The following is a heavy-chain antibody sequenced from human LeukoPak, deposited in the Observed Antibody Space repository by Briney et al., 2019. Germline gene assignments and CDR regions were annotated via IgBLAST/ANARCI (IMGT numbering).Heavy chain of an antibody. D-gene: IGHD6-19*01. J-gene: IGHJ3*02. V-gene: IGHV3-9*01. Sequence: GGSLRLSCAASGFTFNSYWMSWVRQAPGKGLVWVSGISWNSGSIGYADSVKGRFTISRDNAKNSLYLQMNSLRAEDTALYYCAKDQRGSGVQGDAFDIWGQGTMVTVSS. CDR2: ISWNSGSI. CDR3: AKDQRGSGVQGDAFDI. CDR1: GFTFNSYW.